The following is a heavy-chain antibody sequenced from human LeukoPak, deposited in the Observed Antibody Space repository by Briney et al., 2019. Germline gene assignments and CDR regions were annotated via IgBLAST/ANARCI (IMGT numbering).Heavy chain of an antibody. J-gene: IGHJ6*03. CDR2: RSYDGSNK. CDR3: ARDPGPYVDYMDV. D-gene: IGHD1-1*01. Sequence: GGSLRLSCAASGFTFSNYAMHWVRQAPGKGLEWVAVRSYDGSNKYYADSVKGRFTISRDNSKNTLYLQMNSLRVEDTAVYYCARDPGPYVDYMDVWGKGTTVTVSS. CDR1: GFTFSNYA. V-gene: IGHV3-30*04.